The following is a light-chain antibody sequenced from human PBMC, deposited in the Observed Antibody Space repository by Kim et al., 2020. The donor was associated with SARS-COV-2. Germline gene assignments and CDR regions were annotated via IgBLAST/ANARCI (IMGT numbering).Light chain of an antibody. CDR1: KLGDKY. CDR2: QDS. V-gene: IGLV3-1*01. J-gene: IGLJ1*01. CDR3: QAWGSSTYV. Sequence: SYELTQPPSVSVSPGQTASITCSGVKLGDKYACWYQQKPGQSPVLVIYQDSKRPSGIPERFSGSNSGNTATLTISGTQAMDEADYYCQAWGSSTYVFGTGTKVTAL.